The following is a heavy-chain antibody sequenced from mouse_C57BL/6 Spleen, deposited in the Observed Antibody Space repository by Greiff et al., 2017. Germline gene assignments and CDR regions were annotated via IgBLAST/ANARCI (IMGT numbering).Heavy chain of an antibody. CDR2: IDPSDSYT. Sequence: QVQLQQPGAELVMPGASVKLSCKASGYTFTSYWMHWVKQRPGQGLEWIGEIDPSDSYTNYNQKFKGKSTLTVDKSSSTAYMQLSSLTSEDSAVYYCARSTAQPYYFDYWGQGTTLTVSS. CDR1: GYTFTSYW. CDR3: ARSTAQPYYFDY. D-gene: IGHD3-2*02. V-gene: IGHV1-69*01. J-gene: IGHJ2*01.